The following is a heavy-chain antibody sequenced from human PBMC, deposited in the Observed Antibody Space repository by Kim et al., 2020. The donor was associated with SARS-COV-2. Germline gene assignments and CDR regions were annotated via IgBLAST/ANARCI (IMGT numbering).Heavy chain of an antibody. CDR1: GYSFTSYR. D-gene: IGHD2-15*01. V-gene: IGHV5-51*01. CDR2: IYPGDSDT. J-gene: IGHJ6*03. CDR3: ARHVWGSVSPYYYYYMDV. Sequence: GESLKISCKGSGYSFTSYRIGWVRQMPGKGLEWMGIIYPGDSDTRYSPSFQGQVTISADKSISTAYLPWSSLKASDTAMYYCARHVWGSVSPYYYYYMDVWGKGTTVTVSS.